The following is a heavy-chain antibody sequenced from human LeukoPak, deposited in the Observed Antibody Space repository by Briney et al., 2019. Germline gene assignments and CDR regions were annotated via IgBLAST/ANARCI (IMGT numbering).Heavy chain of an antibody. Sequence: GASVKVSCKASGYTFTSYAMHWVRQAPGQRLEWMGWINAGNGNTKYSQKFQGRVTITRDTSASTAYMELSSLRSEDTAVYYCARDYYDSSGQGNYFDYWGQGTLVTVSS. CDR2: INAGNGNT. CDR1: GYTFTSYA. CDR3: ARDYYDSSGQGNYFDY. J-gene: IGHJ4*02. D-gene: IGHD3-22*01. V-gene: IGHV1-3*01.